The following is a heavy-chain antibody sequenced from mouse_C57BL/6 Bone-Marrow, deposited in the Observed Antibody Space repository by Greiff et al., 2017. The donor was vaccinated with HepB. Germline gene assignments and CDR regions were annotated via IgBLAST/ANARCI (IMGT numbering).Heavy chain of an antibody. CDR3: ARVGITTVVAPFDY. CDR2: FYPGDGDT. J-gene: IGHJ2*01. CDR1: GYAFSSSW. Sequence: QVQLKESGPELVKPGASVKISCKASGYAFSSSWMNWVKQRPGKGLEWIGRFYPGDGDTNYNGKFKGKATLTADKSSSTAYMQLSSLTSEDSAVYFCARVGITTVVAPFDYWGQGTTLTVSS. V-gene: IGHV1-82*01. D-gene: IGHD1-1*01.